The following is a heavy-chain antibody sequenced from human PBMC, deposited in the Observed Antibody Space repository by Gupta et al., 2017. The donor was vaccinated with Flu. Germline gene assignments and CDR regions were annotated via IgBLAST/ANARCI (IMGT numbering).Heavy chain of an antibody. CDR3: AAFLLPPLGWFDP. CDR1: GGSFSGYY. J-gene: IGHJ5*02. Sequence: QVQLQQWGAGLLKPSETLSLLCAAYGGSFSGYYWIRIRPPPGKGLEWIGEINHSGSTNYNPSLKSRVTISVDTSKNQFSLKLSSVTAADTAVYYCAAFLLPPLGWFDPWGQGTLVTVSS. D-gene: IGHD2/OR15-2a*01. V-gene: IGHV4-34*01. CDR2: INHSGST.